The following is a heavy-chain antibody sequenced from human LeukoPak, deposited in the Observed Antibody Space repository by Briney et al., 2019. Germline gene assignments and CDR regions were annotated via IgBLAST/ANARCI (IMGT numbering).Heavy chain of an antibody. CDR3: AKDQYYYGSGSYGGIDY. CDR2: IRYDGSNK. V-gene: IGHV3-30*02. D-gene: IGHD3-10*01. CDR1: GFTFSSYG. J-gene: IGHJ4*02. Sequence: GGSLRLSCAASGFTFSSYGMHWVRQAPGKGLEWVAFIRYDGSNKYYADSVKGRFTISRDNSKNTLYPQMNSLRAEDTAVYYCAKDQYYYGSGSYGGIDYWGQGTLVTVSS.